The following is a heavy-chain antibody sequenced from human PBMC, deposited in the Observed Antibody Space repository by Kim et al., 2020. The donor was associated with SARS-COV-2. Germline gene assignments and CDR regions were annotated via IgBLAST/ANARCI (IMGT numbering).Heavy chain of an antibody. CDR2: ISSSGTTI. D-gene: IGHD4-17*01. V-gene: IGHV3-48*03. CDR3: ASCSPVTTLSANY. Sequence: GGSLRLSCTASGFTFSSCEMNWVRQAPGKGLEWVSYISSSGTTIYYAGSVKGRFTISRDNAKNSLYLQMNSLRGEDTAVYYCASCSPVTTLSANYWGQGTLVTVSS. CDR1: GFTFSSCE. J-gene: IGHJ4*02.